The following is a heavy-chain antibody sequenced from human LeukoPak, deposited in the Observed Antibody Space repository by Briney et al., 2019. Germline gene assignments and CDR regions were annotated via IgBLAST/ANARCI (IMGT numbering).Heavy chain of an antibody. V-gene: IGHV1-2*02. J-gene: IGHJ4*02. CDR1: GFRVSDYL. CDR2: INPDNGGT. Sequence: ASVKVSCKASGFRVSDYLIHWIRQAPGQGPQYMGWINPDNGGTHYSQHFQVRVTMTKDTSVSTVYMELTSLSSDDTAVYFCARGFFGTTLFYFWGQGTLVTVSS. D-gene: IGHD1-1*01. CDR3: ARGFFGTTLFYF.